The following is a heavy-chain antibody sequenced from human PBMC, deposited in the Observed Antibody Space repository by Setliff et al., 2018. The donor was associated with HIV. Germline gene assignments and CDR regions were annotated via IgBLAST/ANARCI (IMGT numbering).Heavy chain of an antibody. Sequence: GASVKVSCKASGGTFGIYGISWVRQAPGQGLEWMGGTIPMFGTANYAQKFQGRVTITTDESTNTGYMELSSLRSGDTAVYYCARESACSSTSCPKVLDYWGQGTLVTVSS. CDR3: ARESACSSTSCPKVLDY. V-gene: IGHV1-69*05. CDR2: TIPMFGTA. D-gene: IGHD2-2*01. J-gene: IGHJ4*02. CDR1: GGTFGIYG.